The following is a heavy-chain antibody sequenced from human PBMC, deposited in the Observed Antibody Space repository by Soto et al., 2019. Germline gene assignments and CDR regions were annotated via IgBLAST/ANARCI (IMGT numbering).Heavy chain of an antibody. CDR1: GYTFNSYG. V-gene: IGHV1-18*01. CDR2: LNTYNGNT. Sequence: QVQLVQSGGEVKKPGASVRVSCKASGYTFNSYGISWVRQAPGQGLEWMGWLNTYNGNTNYAQKFQGRVSMTTDTSTRTAYLELRSLVSDDTAVYYCERDVLYSTSGDRRFDPWGQGTLVTVSS. D-gene: IGHD6-6*01. J-gene: IGHJ5*02. CDR3: ERDVLYSTSGDRRFDP.